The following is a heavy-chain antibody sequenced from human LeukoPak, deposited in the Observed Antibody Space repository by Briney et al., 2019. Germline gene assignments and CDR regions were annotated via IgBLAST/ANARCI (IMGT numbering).Heavy chain of an antibody. CDR1: GFTFGDYT. V-gene: IGHV3-49*03. CDR2: IRSKTYGGTT. CDR3: IRGGANSPFDY. Sequence: GGSLRLSCTASGFTFGDYTTSWFRQAPGKGLEWVSFIRSKTYGGTTEDAASVKGRLTISRDDSKSIAYLQMNSLKTEDTAVYYCIRGGANSPFDYWGQGTLVTVSS. D-gene: IGHD1-1*01. J-gene: IGHJ4*02.